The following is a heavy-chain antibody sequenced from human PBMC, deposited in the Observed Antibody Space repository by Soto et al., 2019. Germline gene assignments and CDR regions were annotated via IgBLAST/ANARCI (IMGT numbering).Heavy chain of an antibody. V-gene: IGHV4-34*01. CDR3: ARGWVVVVAATRHFGY. CDR1: GGSFSGYY. CDR2: INHSGST. Sequence: PSETLSLTCAVYGGSFSGYYWSWIRQPPGKGLEWIGEINHSGSTNYNPSLKSRVTISVDTSKNQFSLKLSSVTAADTAVYYCARGWVVVVAATRHFGYWGQGTLVTVSS. D-gene: IGHD2-15*01. J-gene: IGHJ4*02.